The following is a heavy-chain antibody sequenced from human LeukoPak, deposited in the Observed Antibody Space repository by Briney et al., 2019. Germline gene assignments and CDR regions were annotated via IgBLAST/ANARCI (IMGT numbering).Heavy chain of an antibody. Sequence: GGSLRLSCAASGFTFSNYGMHWVRQAPGKGLEWVAFIQYDGSNKYYADSVKGRFTISRDNAKNSLYLQMNSLRAEDTAVYYCATDLFDYMDVWGKGTTVTVSS. CDR1: GFTFSNYG. CDR3: ATDLFDYMDV. CDR2: IQYDGSNK. J-gene: IGHJ6*03. V-gene: IGHV3-30*02. D-gene: IGHD2-21*01.